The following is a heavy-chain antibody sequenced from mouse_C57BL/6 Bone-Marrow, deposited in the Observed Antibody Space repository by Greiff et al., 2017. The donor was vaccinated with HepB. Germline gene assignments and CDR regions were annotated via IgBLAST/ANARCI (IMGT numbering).Heavy chain of an antibody. J-gene: IGHJ2*01. CDR1: GFTFSDYY. Sequence: EVKLVESEGGLVQPGSSMKLSCTASGFTFSDYYMAWVRQVPEKGLEWVANINYDGSSTYYLDSLKSRFIISRDNAKNILYLQMSSLKSEDTATYYCAIEDYGSSYDYWGQGTTLTVSS. CDR2: INYDGSST. D-gene: IGHD1-1*01. V-gene: IGHV5-16*01. CDR3: AIEDYGSSYDY.